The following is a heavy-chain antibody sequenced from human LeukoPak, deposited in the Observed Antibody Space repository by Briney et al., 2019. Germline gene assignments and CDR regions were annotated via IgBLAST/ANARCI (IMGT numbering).Heavy chain of an antibody. CDR1: GGTFSSYT. CDR3: ARPLNYDTLTGYYAPDAFDI. J-gene: IGHJ3*02. Sequence: SVKVSCKASGGTFSSYTISWVRQAPGQGLEWMGRIIPILGIANYAQKFQGRVTITADKSTSTAYMELSSLRSEDTAVYYCARPLNYDTLTGYYAPDAFDIWGQGTMVTVSS. D-gene: IGHD3-9*01. V-gene: IGHV1-69*02. CDR2: IIPILGIA.